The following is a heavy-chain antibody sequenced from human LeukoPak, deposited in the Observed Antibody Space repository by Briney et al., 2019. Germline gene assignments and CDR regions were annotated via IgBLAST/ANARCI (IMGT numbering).Heavy chain of an antibody. D-gene: IGHD3-22*01. CDR2: INPNNGDT. Sequence: GASVKVSRKASGYTFTGYYLHWVRQAPGQGLEWMGWINPNNGDTTYTQKFQGRVTMTGDTSITTAYMELSRLMSDDTAVYYCARINLKTSGYYRLDYWGQGTLVTVSS. V-gene: IGHV1-2*02. CDR3: ARINLKTSGYYRLDY. CDR1: GYTFTGYY. J-gene: IGHJ4*02.